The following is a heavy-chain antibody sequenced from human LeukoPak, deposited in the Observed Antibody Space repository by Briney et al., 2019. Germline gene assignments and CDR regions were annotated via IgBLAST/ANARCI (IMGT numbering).Heavy chain of an antibody. Sequence: ASETLSLTCAVDGGSFSGYYWSWIRQPPGKGLEWIGEINHSGSTNYNPSLKRRVTISVDTSKNQFSLKLSTVTAADTAVYYCAKGRGFLSSPIDYWGQGTLVTVSS. D-gene: IGHD3-10*01. J-gene: IGHJ4*02. CDR2: INHSGST. V-gene: IGHV4-34*01. CDR3: AKGRGFLSSPIDY. CDR1: GGSFSGYY.